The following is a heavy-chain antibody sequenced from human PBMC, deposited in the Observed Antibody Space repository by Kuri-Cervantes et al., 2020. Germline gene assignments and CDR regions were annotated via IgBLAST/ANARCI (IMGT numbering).Heavy chain of an antibody. CDR3: ARAQGGYGDFRWYFDL. CDR1: GFTFSSYA. D-gene: IGHD4-17*01. Sequence: GGSLRLSCAASGFTFSSYAMSWVRQAPGKGLEWVSAISGSGGSTYYADSVKGRFTISRDNSKNTLYLQMNSLRAGDTAVYYCARAQGGYGDFRWYFDLWGRGTLVTVSS. J-gene: IGHJ2*01. CDR2: ISGSGGST. V-gene: IGHV3-23*01.